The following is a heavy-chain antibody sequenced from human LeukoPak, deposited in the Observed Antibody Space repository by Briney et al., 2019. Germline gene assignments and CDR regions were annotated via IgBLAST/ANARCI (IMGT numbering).Heavy chain of an antibody. CDR3: ARDPTGVLGRQNFDY. CDR1: GFTVSSNY. V-gene: IGHV3-66*01. D-gene: IGHD7-27*01. CDR2: IYSGGST. J-gene: IGHJ4*02. Sequence: GGSLRLSCAASGFTVSSNYMSWVRQAPGKGLEWVSVIYSGGSTYYADSVKGRFTISRDNAKNSLYLQMNSLRAEDTAVYYCARDPTGVLGRQNFDYWGQGTLVTVSS.